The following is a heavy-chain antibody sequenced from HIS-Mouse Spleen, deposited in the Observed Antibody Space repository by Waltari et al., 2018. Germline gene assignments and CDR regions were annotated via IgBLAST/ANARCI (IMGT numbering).Heavy chain of an antibody. Sequence: QLQLQESGPGLVKPSETLSLTSPGSGGSLSSSRYYWGWIRQPPGKGLEWIGSIYYGGSTYYNPSLKSRVTISVDTSKNQFSLKLSSVTAADTAVYYCAREIPYSSSWYDWYFDLWGRGTLVTVSS. D-gene: IGHD6-13*01. CDR3: AREIPYSSSWYDWYFDL. V-gene: IGHV4-39*07. CDR1: GGSLSSSRYY. J-gene: IGHJ2*01. CDR2: IYYGGST.